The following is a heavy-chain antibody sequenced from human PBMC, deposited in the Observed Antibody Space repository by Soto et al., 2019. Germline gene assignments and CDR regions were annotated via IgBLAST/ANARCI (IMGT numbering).Heavy chain of an antibody. CDR2: IIPILGIA. V-gene: IGHV1-69*02. Sequence: SVKVSCKASGGTFSSYTISWVRQAPGQGLEWMGRIIPILGIANYAQKFQGRVTITADKSTSTAYMELSSLRSEDTAVYYCARSAFYCSGGSCYSNWSDPWGPGTLVTISS. CDR3: ARSAFYCSGGSCYSNWSDP. D-gene: IGHD2-15*01. CDR1: GGTFSSYT. J-gene: IGHJ5*02.